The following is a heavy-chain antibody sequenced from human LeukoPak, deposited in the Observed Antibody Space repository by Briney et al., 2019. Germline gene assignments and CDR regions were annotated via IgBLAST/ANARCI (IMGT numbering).Heavy chain of an antibody. CDR1: GYTFTSYA. J-gene: IGHJ6*03. D-gene: IGHD6-13*01. V-gene: IGHV7-4-1*02. CDR3: ARDTGSYSSSWYVMGSGYYYMDV. CDR2: INTNTGNP. Sequence: GASVKVSCKASGYTFTSYAMNWVRQAPGQGLEWMGWINTNTGNPTYAQGFTGRFVFSLDTSVSTAYLQISSLKAEGTAVYYCARDTGSYSSSWYVMGSGYYYMDVWGKGTTVTISS.